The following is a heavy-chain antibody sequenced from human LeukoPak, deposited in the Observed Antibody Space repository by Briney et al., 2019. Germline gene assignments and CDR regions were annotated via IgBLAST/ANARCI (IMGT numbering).Heavy chain of an antibody. CDR2: IYSGGST. V-gene: IGHV3-66*01. CDR1: GFTVSSNY. CDR3: ARDDSWYVYSY. D-gene: IGHD6-13*01. J-gene: IGHJ4*02. Sequence: GGSLRLSCAASGFTVSSNYMSWVRQAPGKGLEWVSVIYSGGSTYYADSVKGRFTISRDNSKNTLYLQMNSLRAEDTAVYYCARDDSWYVYSYWGQGTLVTVSS.